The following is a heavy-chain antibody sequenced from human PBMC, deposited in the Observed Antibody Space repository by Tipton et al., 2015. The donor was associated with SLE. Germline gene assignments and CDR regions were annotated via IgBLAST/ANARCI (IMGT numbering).Heavy chain of an antibody. V-gene: IGHV4-59*11. J-gene: IGHJ4*02. CDR3: ARDASYDSSGYSYYFDY. Sequence: TLSLTCTVSGGSISSHYWSWIRQPPGKGLKWIGYIYYSGSTNYNPSLKSRVTISVDTSKNQFSLKLSSVTAADTAVYHCARDASYDSSGYSYYFDYWGQGTLVTVSS. D-gene: IGHD3-22*01. CDR1: GGSISSHY. CDR2: IYYSGST.